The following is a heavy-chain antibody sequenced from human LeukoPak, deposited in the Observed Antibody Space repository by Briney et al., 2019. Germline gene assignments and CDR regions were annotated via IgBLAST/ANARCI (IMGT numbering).Heavy chain of an antibody. D-gene: IGHD2-2*01. J-gene: IGHJ2*01. CDR2: IGTAGDT. Sequence: PGGSLRLSCAASGFTFSSYDMHWVRHAPGKGLEWVSAIGTAGDTYYPGSVKGRFTISRENAKNSLYLQMNSLRAGDTAVYYCARDANRYAGRSWSFDLWGRGTLVTVSS. CDR1: GFTFSSYD. V-gene: IGHV3-13*01. CDR3: ARDANRYAGRSWSFDL.